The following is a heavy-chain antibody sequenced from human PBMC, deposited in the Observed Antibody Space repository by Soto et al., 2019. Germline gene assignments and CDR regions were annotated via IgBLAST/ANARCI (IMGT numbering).Heavy chain of an antibody. CDR3: ARGDGYNVLDF. Sequence: ASVKVSCKASGYTFTNYGFSWVRQASGQGLEWLGWISAYNGDTHYSQKLQGRVTVTRDTSTSTAYMELRSLRSDDTAVYYCARGDGYNVLDFWGQGALVTVSS. V-gene: IGHV1-18*01. CDR2: ISAYNGDT. J-gene: IGHJ4*02. CDR1: GYTFTNYG. D-gene: IGHD5-12*01.